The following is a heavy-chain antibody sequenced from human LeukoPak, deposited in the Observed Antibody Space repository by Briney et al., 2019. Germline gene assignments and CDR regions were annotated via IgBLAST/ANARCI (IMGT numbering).Heavy chain of an antibody. CDR2: IIPIFGTA. Sequence: SVKVSCKASGGTFSSYAISWVRQAPGQGLEWMGGIIPIFGTANYAQKFQGRVTITADESTSTAYMELSSLRSEDTAVYYCARATAPGVGFDYWGQGTLVTVSS. V-gene: IGHV1-69*13. CDR1: GGTFSSYA. CDR3: ARATAPGVGFDY. D-gene: IGHD5-12*01. J-gene: IGHJ4*02.